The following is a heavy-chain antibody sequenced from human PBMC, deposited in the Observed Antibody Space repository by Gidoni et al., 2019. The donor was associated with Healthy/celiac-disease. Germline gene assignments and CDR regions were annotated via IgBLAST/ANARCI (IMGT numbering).Heavy chain of an antibody. D-gene: IGHD2-15*01. J-gene: IGHJ6*02. Sequence: QVTLRESGPALVKPTQTLTLTCTFSGFSLSTSGMCVSWIRQPPGKALEWLARIDWDDDKYYSTSLKTRLTIAKDTSKNQVVLTMTNSDPVDTATYYCARTESSPATRGGYYDYGMDVWGQGTTVTVSS. CDR3: ARTESSPATRGGYYDYGMDV. V-gene: IGHV2-70*15. CDR2: IDWDDDK. CDR1: GFSLSTSGMC.